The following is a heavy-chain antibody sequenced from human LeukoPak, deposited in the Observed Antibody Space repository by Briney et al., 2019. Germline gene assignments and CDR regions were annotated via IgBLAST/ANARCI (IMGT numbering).Heavy chain of an antibody. V-gene: IGHV1-69*16. CDR3: ARDGLLTRTGMDV. Sequence: ASVKVSCKSSGGALSDYTISWVRQAPGQGLEWMGAILPMLGTAKYAQSLQGRVTTTTDDSSSTVYMELSSLRFEDTASYFCARDGLLTRTGMDVWGKGTTVTVSS. J-gene: IGHJ6*03. CDR1: GGALSDYT. CDR2: ILPMLGTA. D-gene: IGHD3/OR15-3a*01.